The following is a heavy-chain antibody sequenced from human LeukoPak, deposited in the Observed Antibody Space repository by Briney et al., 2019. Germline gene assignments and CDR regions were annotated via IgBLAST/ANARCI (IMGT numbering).Heavy chain of an antibody. CDR1: GFTFSSYA. CDR2: ISGSGGST. V-gene: IGHV3-23*01. D-gene: IGHD3-16*01. Sequence: GGSLRLSCAASGFTFSSYAMSWVRQAPGKGLEWVSAISGSGGSTYYADSVKGRFTISRDNSKNTLYLQMNSLRAEDTAVYYCARAMGSHYDYVWGSSTDYWGQGSMITVSS. J-gene: IGHJ4*02. CDR3: ARAMGSHYDYVWGSSTDY.